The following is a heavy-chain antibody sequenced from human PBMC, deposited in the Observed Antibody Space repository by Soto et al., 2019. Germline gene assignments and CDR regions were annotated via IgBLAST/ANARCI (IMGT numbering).Heavy chain of an antibody. J-gene: IGHJ6*02. CDR3: ARHLGGNHYYYGMDV. D-gene: IGHD3-16*01. Sequence: PSVKVSCKASGGTFSSYAISWVRQAPGQGLEWMGGIIPIFGTADYAQKFQGRVTITADESTSTAYMDLSSLRSEDTAVYYCARHLGGNHYYYGMDVWGQGTTVTVSS. CDR1: GGTFSSYA. V-gene: IGHV1-69*13. CDR2: IIPIFGTA.